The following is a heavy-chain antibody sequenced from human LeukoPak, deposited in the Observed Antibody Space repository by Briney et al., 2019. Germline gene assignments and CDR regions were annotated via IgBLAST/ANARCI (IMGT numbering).Heavy chain of an antibody. CDR3: AKDHSSGWYSGYYYYMDV. Sequence: GGSLRLSCAASGFTFSSYGMHWVRQAPGKGLEWVAFIRYDGSNKYYADSVKGRFTISRDNSKNTLYLQMNSLRAEDTAVYYCAKDHSSGWYSGYYYYMDVWGKGTTVTVSS. D-gene: IGHD6-19*01. CDR2: IRYDGSNK. V-gene: IGHV3-30*02. J-gene: IGHJ6*03. CDR1: GFTFSSYG.